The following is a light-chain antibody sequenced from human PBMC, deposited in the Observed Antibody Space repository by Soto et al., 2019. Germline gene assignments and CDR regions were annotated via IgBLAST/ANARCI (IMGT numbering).Light chain of an antibody. CDR2: TNR. J-gene: IGLJ3*02. CDR3: QSYDITLSASSPSWV. V-gene: IGLV1-40*01. Sequence: QSVLTQPPSVSGAPGQRVTMSCTGSSSNIGAGYHVHWYQQLPGTAPKLLIYTNRYRPSGVPDRFSGSRSGTSASLAITGLQAEDEADYYCQSYDITLSASSPSWVFGGGTKLTVL. CDR1: SSNIGAGYH.